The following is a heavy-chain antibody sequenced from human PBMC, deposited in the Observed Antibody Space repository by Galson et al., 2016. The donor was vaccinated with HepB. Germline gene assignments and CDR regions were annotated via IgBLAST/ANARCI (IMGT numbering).Heavy chain of an antibody. CDR2: IVVGSGNT. J-gene: IGHJ4*02. V-gene: IGHV1-58*01. Sequence: SVKVSCKASGFSFTSSAVQWVRQTRGQRLEWIGWIVVGSGNTNYAQKFQERVTITRDMSTRTAHMEMSSLRSEDTAVYYCATVVPAAIGHYWGQGTLVTVSS. D-gene: IGHD2-2*02. CDR1: GFSFTSSA. CDR3: ATVVPAAIGHY.